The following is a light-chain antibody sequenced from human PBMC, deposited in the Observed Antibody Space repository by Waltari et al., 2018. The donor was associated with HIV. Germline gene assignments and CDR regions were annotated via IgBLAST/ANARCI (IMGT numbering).Light chain of an antibody. J-gene: IGKJ1*01. CDR1: QSVSSN. V-gene: IGKV3-15*01. CDR3: QQYDDWPRT. Sequence: EKVMTQSPATLSVSPGERVTLSCRASQSVSSNLAWFQQKPGQAPRLLIYGESSRATGVPARFTGSGAGTEFTLTISSLQSEDLAVYYCQQYDDWPRTFGQGTKVEIK. CDR2: GES.